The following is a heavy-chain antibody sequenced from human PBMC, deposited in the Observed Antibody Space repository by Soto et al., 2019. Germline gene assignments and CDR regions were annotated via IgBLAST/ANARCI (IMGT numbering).Heavy chain of an antibody. V-gene: IGHV4-4*02. CDR2: IYDTVTR. Sequence: QVQLQESGPGLVKPSGILSLTCAVSGGSISSNKWWSWVRQPPGKGLEWIGEIYDTVTRNYNPSLRSRATISVDKAKNQFSLKLTSVTAADTAVYYCATPIFGVVTSWWNDAFDIWGQGTMVTVSS. D-gene: IGHD3-3*01. CDR3: ATPIFGVVTSWWNDAFDI. CDR1: GGSISSNKW. J-gene: IGHJ3*02.